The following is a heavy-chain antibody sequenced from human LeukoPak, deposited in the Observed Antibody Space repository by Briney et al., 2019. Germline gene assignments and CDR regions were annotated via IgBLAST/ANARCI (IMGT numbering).Heavy chain of an antibody. Sequence: PGRSLRLSCEASGFTFDNYAMHWVRQAPARRLEWVAVISFDGNQEYYPDSVKGRFTISRDNSKNTLYLQMNGLKTEDTAVYYCAREGSIVARTDYWGQGALVIVSS. V-gene: IGHV3-30-3*01. CDR1: GFTFDNYA. D-gene: IGHD3-16*02. J-gene: IGHJ4*02. CDR2: ISFDGNQE. CDR3: AREGSIVARTDY.